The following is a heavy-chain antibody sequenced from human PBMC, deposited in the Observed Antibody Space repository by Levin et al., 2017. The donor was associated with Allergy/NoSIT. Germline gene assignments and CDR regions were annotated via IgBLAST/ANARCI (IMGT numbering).Heavy chain of an antibody. J-gene: IGHJ3*02. V-gene: IGHV3-23*01. D-gene: IGHD6-19*01. CDR3: ARKRQYNSGWFAAFDI. CDR1: GFTFSSYA. Sequence: GGSLRLSCAASGFTFSSYAMTWVRQAPGKGLEWVSAISGSGGNTYYADSVKGRFTISRDNSTTTLYLQMNSLRAEDTAVYYCARKRQYNSGWFAAFDIWGQGTMVTVSS. CDR2: ISGSGGNT.